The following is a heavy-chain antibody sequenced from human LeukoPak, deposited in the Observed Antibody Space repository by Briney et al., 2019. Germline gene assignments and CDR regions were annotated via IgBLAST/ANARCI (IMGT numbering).Heavy chain of an antibody. CDR1: GFTFDDYA. D-gene: IGHD6-13*01. CDR2: ISWNSGSI. Sequence: PGGSLRLSCAASGFTFDDYAMHWVRQAPGKGLEWVSGISWNSGSIGYADSVKGRFTISRDNAKNSLYLQMNSLRAEDTAVYYCARAAAAGDYWGQGTLVTVSS. J-gene: IGHJ4*02. V-gene: IGHV3-9*01. CDR3: ARAAAAGDY.